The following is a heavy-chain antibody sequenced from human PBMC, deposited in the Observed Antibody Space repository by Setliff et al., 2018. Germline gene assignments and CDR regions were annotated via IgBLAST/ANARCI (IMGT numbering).Heavy chain of an antibody. Sequence: SETLSLTCTVSGGSFNAYSWTWIRQSAGKGLEWIGRMHNSGSTNYNSFFQGRVSISVDESKTQFSLNLYSVTAADTATYYCARDKWDLVRTHNYYYVDIWGKGTTVTVSS. CDR2: MHNSGST. J-gene: IGHJ6*03. CDR3: ARDKWDLVRTHNYYYVDI. CDR1: GGSFNAYS. V-gene: IGHV4-4*07. D-gene: IGHD3-10*01.